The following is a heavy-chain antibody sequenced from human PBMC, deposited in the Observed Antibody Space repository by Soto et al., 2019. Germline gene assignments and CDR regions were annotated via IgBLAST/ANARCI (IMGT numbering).Heavy chain of an antibody. Sequence: QVDLVQSGAEVKKPGASVKMSCKSSGYRLSNYYMHWVRQAPGQGLEWMGIVNPSDGRANYARKFQGRVTMTWDTSTTTLYMEVNSLRSDDTAIYYCARVELIVAGQAFDSWGQGTLVTVSS. CDR1: GYRLSNYY. D-gene: IGHD5-12*01. J-gene: IGHJ4*02. V-gene: IGHV1-46*01. CDR2: VNPSDGRA. CDR3: ARVELIVAGQAFDS.